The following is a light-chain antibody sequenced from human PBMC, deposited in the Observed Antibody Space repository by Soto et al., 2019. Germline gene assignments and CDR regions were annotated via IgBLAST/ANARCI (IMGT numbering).Light chain of an antibody. CDR3: HQYYTTPWT. V-gene: IGKV4-1*01. Sequence: DIVMTQSPDSLAVSVSERATINCKSSQSVLSSSNNKNYLAWYQQRPRQPPKLLIYWASTRQSGVPDRFSGSGSGTDFTLTISSLQAEDVAVYYCHQYYTTPWTFGQGTKVEIK. J-gene: IGKJ1*01. CDR2: WAS. CDR1: QSVLSSSNNKNY.